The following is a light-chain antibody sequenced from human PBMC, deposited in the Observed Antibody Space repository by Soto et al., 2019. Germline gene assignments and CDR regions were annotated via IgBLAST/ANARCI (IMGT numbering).Light chain of an antibody. Sequence: QSALTQPASVSGSPGQSITISCTGTSSDVGNYNYVSWYQQYPGRVPKLLIYMASNRASGVSNRFSGSKSDNTASLTISGLQAEDEADYFCTSPTPGSLYVFGTGTKVTVL. CDR3: TSPTPGSLYV. V-gene: IGLV2-14*01. CDR1: SSDVGNYNY. CDR2: MAS. J-gene: IGLJ1*01.